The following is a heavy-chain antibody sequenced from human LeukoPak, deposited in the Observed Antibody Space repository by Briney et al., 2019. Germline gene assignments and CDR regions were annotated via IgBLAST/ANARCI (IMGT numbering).Heavy chain of an antibody. Sequence: GGSLRLSCAASEFTFSNYWMTWVRQAPGKGLEWVANIKQDGFTRYYVDSVKGRFTISRDNAENSLYLQMNSLRVEDTAVYFCARDVTATGALDIWGQGTLLTVSS. V-gene: IGHV3-7*04. CDR1: EFTFSNYW. CDR2: IKQDGFTR. J-gene: IGHJ3*02. D-gene: IGHD5-18*01. CDR3: ARDVTATGALDI.